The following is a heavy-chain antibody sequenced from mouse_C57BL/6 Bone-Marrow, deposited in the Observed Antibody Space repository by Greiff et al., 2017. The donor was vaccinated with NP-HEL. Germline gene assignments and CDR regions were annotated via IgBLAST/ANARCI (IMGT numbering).Heavy chain of an antibody. CDR2: INPNNGGT. V-gene: IGHV1-26*01. J-gene: IGHJ3*01. D-gene: IGHD1-1*01. Sequence: EVQLQQSGPELVKPGASVKISCKASGYTFTDYYMNWVKQSHGKSLEWIGDINPNNGGTSYNQKFKGKATLTVDKSSSTAYMELRSLTSEDSAVYYCARCPLHYGSSPWFAYWGQGTLVTVSA. CDR3: ARCPLHYGSSPWFAY. CDR1: GYTFTDYY.